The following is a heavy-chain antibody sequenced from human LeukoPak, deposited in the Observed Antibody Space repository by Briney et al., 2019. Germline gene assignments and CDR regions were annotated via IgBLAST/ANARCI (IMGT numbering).Heavy chain of an antibody. J-gene: IGHJ6*02. Sequence: SETLSLTCTVSGGSISSGGYYWSWIRQHPGKGLEWIGYIYYSGSTYYNPSLKSRVTISVDTSKNQFSLKLSSVTAADTAVYYCARQPYSNYPHYYGMDVWGQGTTVTVSS. CDR3: ARQPYSNYPHYYGMDV. V-gene: IGHV4-31*03. CDR1: GGSISSGGYY. D-gene: IGHD4-11*01. CDR2: IYYSGST.